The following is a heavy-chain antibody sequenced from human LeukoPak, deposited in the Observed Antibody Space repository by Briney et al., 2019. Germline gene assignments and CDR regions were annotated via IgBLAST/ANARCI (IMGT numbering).Heavy chain of an antibody. CDR1: GFTFSNYN. V-gene: IGHV3-21*01. J-gene: IGHJ4*02. D-gene: IGHD6-19*01. CDR2: ISSGGSYI. Sequence: GGSLRLSCAASGFTFSNYNLNWVRQAPGKGLEWVSSISSGGSYIYYADSVKGRFTISRDNAKNSLYLQMNSLRAEDTAVYYCARDGIAVAGTGRYFDYWGQGTLVTVSS. CDR3: ARDGIAVAGTGRYFDY.